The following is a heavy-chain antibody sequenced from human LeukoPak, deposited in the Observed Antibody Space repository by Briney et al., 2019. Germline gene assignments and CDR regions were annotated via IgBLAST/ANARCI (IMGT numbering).Heavy chain of an antibody. J-gene: IGHJ4*02. D-gene: IGHD6-19*01. CDR1: GFTFSSYA. Sequence: GRSLRLSCAASGFTFSSYAMHWVRQAPGKGLEWVAVISYDGSNKYYADSVKGRFTISRDNSKNTLYLQMNSLRAEDTAVYYCAKRAVAGAYFDYWGQGTLVTVSS. V-gene: IGHV3-30-3*02. CDR2: ISYDGSNK. CDR3: AKRAVAGAYFDY.